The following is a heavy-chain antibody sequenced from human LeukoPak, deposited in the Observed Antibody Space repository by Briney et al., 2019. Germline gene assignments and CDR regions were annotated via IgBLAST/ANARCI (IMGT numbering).Heavy chain of an antibody. CDR2: IYYSGST. CDR1: GGPISRSSYY. CDR3: AARSDWILYAFDI. Sequence: PSETLSLTCTVSGGPISRSSYYWGWIRQPPGKGLEWIGSIYYSGSTYYNPSLKSRVTISVDTSKNQFSLKLSSVTAADTAVYYCAARSDWILYAFDIWGQGTMVAVSP. V-gene: IGHV4-39*01. J-gene: IGHJ3*02. D-gene: IGHD2-2*03.